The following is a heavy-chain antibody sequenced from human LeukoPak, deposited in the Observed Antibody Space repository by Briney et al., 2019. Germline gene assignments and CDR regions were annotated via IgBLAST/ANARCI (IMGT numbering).Heavy chain of an antibody. CDR2: ISAYNGNT. V-gene: IGHV1-18*01. CDR3: ARGGSGSYFSYYYYYMVV. D-gene: IGHD3-10*01. J-gene: IGHJ6*03. Sequence: ASVKVSCKASGYTFTSYGISWVRQAPGQGLEWMGWISAYNGNTNYAQKLQGRVTMTTDTSTSTAYMELRSLRSDDTAVYYCARGGSGSYFSYYYYYMVVWGKGTTVTVSS. CDR1: GYTFTSYG.